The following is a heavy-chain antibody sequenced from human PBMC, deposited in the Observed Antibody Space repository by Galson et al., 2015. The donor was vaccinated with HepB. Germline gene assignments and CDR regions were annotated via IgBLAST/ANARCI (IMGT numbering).Heavy chain of an antibody. CDR3: ARVPISSGRSGRYFDL. D-gene: IGHD6-19*01. Sequence: SLRLSCAASGFTFSNYWMSWVRQAPGKGLEWVATIKQDGSEKFYVDSVKGRFTISRDNAKNSLYLQMNSLRAEDTAVYYCARVPISSGRSGRYFDLWGRGTLVTVSS. J-gene: IGHJ2*01. CDR1: GFTFSNYW. V-gene: IGHV3-7*04. CDR2: IKQDGSEK.